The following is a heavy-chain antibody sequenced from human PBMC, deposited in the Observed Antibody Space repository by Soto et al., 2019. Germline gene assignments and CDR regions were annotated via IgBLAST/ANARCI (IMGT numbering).Heavy chain of an antibody. D-gene: IGHD3-22*01. CDR2: ISYDGSNK. CDR1: GFTFSSYG. V-gene: IGHV3-30*18. Sequence: VQLVESGGGVVQPGRSLRLSCAASGFTFSSYGMHWVRQAPGKGLEWVAVISYDGSNKYYADSVKGRFTISRDNSKNTLYLQMNSLRAEDTAVYYCAKDQFPQYYYDSSGYLPFDYWGQGTLVTVSS. J-gene: IGHJ4*02. CDR3: AKDQFPQYYYDSSGYLPFDY.